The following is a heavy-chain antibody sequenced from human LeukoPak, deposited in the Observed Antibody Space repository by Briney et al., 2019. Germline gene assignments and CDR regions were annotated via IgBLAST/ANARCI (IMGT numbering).Heavy chain of an antibody. Sequence: GESLRLSCGACGVAFGSYERRWVRQAPGKGLEWVSYISSSGSTIDYADSVKGRFTISRDNAKNSLYLQMNSLRAEDTAVYYCATTHGSGSYYSDYWGQGTLVTVSS. CDR3: ATTHGSGSYYSDY. V-gene: IGHV3-48*03. CDR2: ISSSGSTI. D-gene: IGHD3-10*01. CDR1: GVAFGSYE. J-gene: IGHJ4*02.